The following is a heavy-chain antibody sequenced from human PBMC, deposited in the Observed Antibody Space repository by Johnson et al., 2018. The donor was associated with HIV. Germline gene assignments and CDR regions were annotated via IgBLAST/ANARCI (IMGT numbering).Heavy chain of an antibody. J-gene: IGHJ3*02. CDR1: GFTFSSYG. D-gene: IGHD6-13*01. V-gene: IGHV3-30*02. CDR2: IRYDGSNK. Sequence: QVQLVESGGGVVQPGGSLRLSCAASGFTFSSYGMHWVRQAPGKGPEWVAFIRYDGSNKYSVDSVQGRFIISRDTSKHTLFLQMNSLRTDDTAVYYCVKGRAQHLDGGAFDIWGQGTMVTVSS. CDR3: VKGRAQHLDGGAFDI.